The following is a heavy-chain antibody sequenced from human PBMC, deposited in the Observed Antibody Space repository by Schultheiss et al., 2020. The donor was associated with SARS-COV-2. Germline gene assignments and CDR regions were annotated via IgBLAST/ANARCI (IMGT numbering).Heavy chain of an antibody. Sequence: SETLSLTCTVSGGSISSGGYYWSWIRQPPGKGLEWIGYIYYSGSTNYNPSLKSRVTISVDTSKNQFSLKLSSVTAADTAVYYCATLRSPTWYDFWSGSHSPPHDAFDIWGQGTMVTVSS. CDR3: ATLRSPTWYDFWSGSHSPPHDAFDI. CDR2: IYYSGST. D-gene: IGHD3-3*01. CDR1: GGSISSGGYY. J-gene: IGHJ3*02. V-gene: IGHV4-61*08.